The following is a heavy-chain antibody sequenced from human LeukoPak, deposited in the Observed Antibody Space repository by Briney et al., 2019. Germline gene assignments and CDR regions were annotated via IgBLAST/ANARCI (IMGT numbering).Heavy chain of an antibody. CDR3: AGHGWERGYNYGSESPTFFDS. D-gene: IGHD5-18*01. J-gene: IGHJ4*02. CDR1: GGSFSSYY. CDR2: MFSSGST. Sequence: SETLSLTLAVSGGSFSSYYRRWLRPPPGKGLEWIGYMFSSGSTNTNPSLQSGVTLSVDTSKNQLSLQFRSVTAADTAVYFCAGHGWERGYNYGSESPTFFDSFGQGILVIVS. V-gene: IGHV4-59*08.